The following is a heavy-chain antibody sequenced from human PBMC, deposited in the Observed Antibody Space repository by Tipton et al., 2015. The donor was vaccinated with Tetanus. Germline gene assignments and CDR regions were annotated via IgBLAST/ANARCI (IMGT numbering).Heavy chain of an antibody. J-gene: IGHJ4*02. CDR2: IYINGRN. CDR1: GDSISSNY. CDR3: ARQEPPRRFFYDSSGSSG. V-gene: IGHV4-4*07. Sequence: GLVKPSETLSPTCTVSGDSISSNYWSWIRQPAGKGPEWIGRIYINGRNNYNPSLKSRVTMSIDTSKNQFSLNLRSVTAADTAVYFCARQEPPRRFFYDSSGSSGWGQGILVTVSS. D-gene: IGHD3-22*01.